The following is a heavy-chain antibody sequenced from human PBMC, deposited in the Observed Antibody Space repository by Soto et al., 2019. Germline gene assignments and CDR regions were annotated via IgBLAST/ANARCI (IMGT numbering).Heavy chain of an antibody. D-gene: IGHD3-16*01. CDR3: GRGETYLGV. J-gene: IGHJ6*02. Sequence: QVQLVQSGAEVKKPGSSVKVSCKTSRDTFNKYAFNWVRQAPGQGLEWMGWIIPIFSSRNYAEKFQGRVTITADDSTSTAYMELRSLRFDDTAAYYCGRGETYLGVWGQGTTVTVSS. V-gene: IGHV1-69*01. CDR1: RDTFNKYA. CDR2: IIPIFSSR.